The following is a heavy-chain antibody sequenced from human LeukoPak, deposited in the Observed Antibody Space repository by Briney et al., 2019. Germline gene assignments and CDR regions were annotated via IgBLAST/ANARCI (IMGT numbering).Heavy chain of an antibody. Sequence: PGGSLRLSCAASGFTFHDYAMHWVRQAPGKGLEWASGLSWNGGNIVYAESVRGRFTISRDNAGTSLYLQMNSLRPEDTALYYCAKALGSTVTTRTYFDDWGQGTLVTVSS. D-gene: IGHD4-17*01. CDR1: GFTFHDYA. CDR2: LSWNGGNI. CDR3: AKALGSTVTTRTYFDD. J-gene: IGHJ4*02. V-gene: IGHV3-9*01.